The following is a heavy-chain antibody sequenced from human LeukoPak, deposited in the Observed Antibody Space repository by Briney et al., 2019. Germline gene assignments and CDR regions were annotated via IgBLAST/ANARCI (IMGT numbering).Heavy chain of an antibody. D-gene: IGHD5-12*01. V-gene: IGHV3-23*01. CDR3: AKEQVATIKMVDYFDY. Sequence: RPGGSLRLSCAASGFTFSSYAMSWVRQAPGKGLEWVSAISGSGGSTYYADSVKGRFTISRDNSKNTLYLQMNSLRAEDTAVYYCAKEQVATIKMVDYFDYWGQGTLVTVSS. CDR2: ISGSGGST. CDR1: GFTFSSYA. J-gene: IGHJ4*02.